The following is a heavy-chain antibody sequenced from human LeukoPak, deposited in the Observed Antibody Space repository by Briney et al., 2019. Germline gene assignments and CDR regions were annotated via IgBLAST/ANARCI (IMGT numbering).Heavy chain of an antibody. CDR1: GFTFSSYG. D-gene: IGHD3-10*01. CDR3: ARDVRRFPDY. V-gene: IGHV3-33*01. J-gene: IGHJ4*02. Sequence: GRSLRLSCAASGFTFSSYGMHWVRQAPGKGLEWVAVIWYDGSNKYYADSVKGRLTISRDNSKNTLYLQMNSLRAEDTAVYYCARDVRRFPDYWGQGTLVTVSS. CDR2: IWYDGSNK.